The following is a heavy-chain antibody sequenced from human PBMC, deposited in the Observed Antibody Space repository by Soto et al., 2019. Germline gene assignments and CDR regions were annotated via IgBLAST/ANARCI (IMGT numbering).Heavy chain of an antibody. CDR3: ARNRVFSSPSLYYYYYYMDV. Sequence: SETLSLTCTVSGGSISSGNYYWSWIRQPPGKGLEWIGYLDYSGTTNYDPSLESRVTISVDTSKNQSSLKLSSVTPADTAVYYCARNRVFSSPSLYYYYYYMDVWGKGTTVTVSS. CDR2: LDYSGTT. CDR1: GGSISSGNYY. J-gene: IGHJ6*03. V-gene: IGHV4-61*01. D-gene: IGHD6-13*01.